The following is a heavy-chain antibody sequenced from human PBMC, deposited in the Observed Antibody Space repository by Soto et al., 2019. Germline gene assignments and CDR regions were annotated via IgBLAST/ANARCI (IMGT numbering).Heavy chain of an antibody. D-gene: IGHD3-3*01. V-gene: IGHV3-23*01. CDR1: GFTFSSYA. Sequence: GGSLRLSCAASGFTFSSYAMSWVRQAPGKGLEWVSAISGSGGSTYYADSVKGRFTISRDNSKNTLYLQMNSPRAEDTAVYYCAKGGSIFGVVTPFYYYYYMDVWGKGTTVTVSS. J-gene: IGHJ6*03. CDR3: AKGGSIFGVVTPFYYYYYMDV. CDR2: ISGSGGST.